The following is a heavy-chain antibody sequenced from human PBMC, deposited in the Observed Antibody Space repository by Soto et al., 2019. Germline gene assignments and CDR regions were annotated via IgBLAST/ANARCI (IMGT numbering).Heavy chain of an antibody. V-gene: IGHV1-69*12. CDR3: ARGGPENDY. J-gene: IGHJ4*02. CDR2: IIPMSGAT. CDR1: GGTFSSYA. Sequence: QVQLVQSGAEVKKPGSSVKVSCKASGGTFSSYALSWVRQAPGQGLEWMGGIIPMSGATNYAQKFQGRVTFNADESTNTDYLELTSLRSEDTAVYYCARGGPENDYWGQGTLVTVSS. D-gene: IGHD1-26*01.